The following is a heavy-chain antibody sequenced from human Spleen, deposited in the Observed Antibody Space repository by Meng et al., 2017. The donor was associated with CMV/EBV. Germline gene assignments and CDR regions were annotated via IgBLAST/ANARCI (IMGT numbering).Heavy chain of an antibody. CDR1: GGSFSGYY. V-gene: IGHV4-34*01. Sequence: SETLSLTCAVYGGSFSGYYWSWIRQPPGKGLEWIGEINHSGSTNYNPSLKSRVTISVDTSKNQFSLKLNSVTAADTAVYYCARTRAGTLDYWGQGTLVTVSS. CDR3: ARTRAGTLDY. J-gene: IGHJ4*02. CDR2: INHSGST. D-gene: IGHD3-16*01.